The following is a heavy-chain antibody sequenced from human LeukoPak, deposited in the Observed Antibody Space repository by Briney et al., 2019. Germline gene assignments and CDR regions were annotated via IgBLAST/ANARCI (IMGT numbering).Heavy chain of an antibody. Sequence: PGGSLRLSRAASGFTFSSYAMSWVRQAPGKGLEWVSAISGSGGSTYYADSVKGRFTISRDNSKNTLYLQMNSLRAEDTAVYYCAKDSRRITMIVVVTPVDYWGQGTLVTVSS. V-gene: IGHV3-23*01. CDR1: GFTFSSYA. D-gene: IGHD3-22*01. CDR2: ISGSGGST. J-gene: IGHJ4*02. CDR3: AKDSRRITMIVVVTPVDY.